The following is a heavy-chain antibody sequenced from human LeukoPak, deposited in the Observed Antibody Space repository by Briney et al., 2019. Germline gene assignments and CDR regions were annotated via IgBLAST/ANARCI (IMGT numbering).Heavy chain of an antibody. CDR2: INSDGSST. J-gene: IGHJ4*02. V-gene: IGHV3-74*01. Sequence: PGGSLRLSCAASGFTFSSYWMHWVRQAPGRGLVWVSRINSDGSSTSYADSVKGRFTTSRDNAKNTLYLQMNSLRAEDTAVYYCAREFSYYGSGRPLDYWGQGTLVTVSS. D-gene: IGHD3-10*01. CDR1: GFTFSSYW. CDR3: AREFSYYGSGRPLDY.